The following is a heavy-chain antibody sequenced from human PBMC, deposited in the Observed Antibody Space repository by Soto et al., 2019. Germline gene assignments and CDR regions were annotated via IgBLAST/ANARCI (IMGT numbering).Heavy chain of an antibody. V-gene: IGHV3-21*01. CDR1: GFTFSIYS. D-gene: IGHD3-9*01. Sequence: EVQLVESGGGLVKPGGSLRLSCVGSGFTFSIYSMTWVRQTPGKGLEWVASISSTSAYIYYADSVKGRFNISRDNAANSLYLQMNSLRVDDTAVYYCVRSGIESRTGSSPWGQGTRVTVSS. CDR2: ISSTSAYI. CDR3: VRSGIESRTGSSP. J-gene: IGHJ5*02.